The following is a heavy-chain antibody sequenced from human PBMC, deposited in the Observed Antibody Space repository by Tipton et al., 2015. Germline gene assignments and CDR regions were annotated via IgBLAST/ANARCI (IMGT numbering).Heavy chain of an antibody. J-gene: IGHJ4*02. CDR2: IYHSGST. Sequence: TLSLTCAVSGYSISSDYLWGWIRQPPGKGLEWIGSIYHSGSTYYNPSLKSRVTISVDTSKNQFSLKLSSVTAADTAIYYCARVLCGGDCYSVGDWGQGTLVTVSS. CDR1: GYSISSDYL. V-gene: IGHV4-38-2*01. D-gene: IGHD2-21*02. CDR3: ARVLCGGDCYSVGD.